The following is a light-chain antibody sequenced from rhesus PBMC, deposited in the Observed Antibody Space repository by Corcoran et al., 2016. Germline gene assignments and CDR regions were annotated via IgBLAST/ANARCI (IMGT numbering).Light chain of an antibody. CDR3: QQYANLPFT. V-gene: IGKV1-19*01. J-gene: IGKJ3*01. CDR1: PGINSW. Sequence: DIQMTQSPSSLSASVGDKVTINCHASPGINSWLAWYPKKQGKATKPLISYASRLQSGVPSRFNGIGSWTDYPLTINSLQPEDFATYYCQQYANLPFTFGPGTKLDIK. CDR2: YAS.